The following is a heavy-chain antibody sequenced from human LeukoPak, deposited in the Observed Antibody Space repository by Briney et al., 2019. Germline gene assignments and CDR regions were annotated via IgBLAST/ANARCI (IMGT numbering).Heavy chain of an antibody. CDR3: ARDPDTSSKVDY. V-gene: IGHV3-48*03. CDR1: GFTFSSYE. CDR2: ITHTGSPI. Sequence: GGSLRLSCAASGFTFSSYEMNWVRQAPGKGLQWISRITHTGSPIYYADSVKGRFTISRDNAKNSPYLQMNSLRAEDTAVYYCARDPDTSSKVDYWGQGTLVTVSS. D-gene: IGHD6-6*01. J-gene: IGHJ4*02.